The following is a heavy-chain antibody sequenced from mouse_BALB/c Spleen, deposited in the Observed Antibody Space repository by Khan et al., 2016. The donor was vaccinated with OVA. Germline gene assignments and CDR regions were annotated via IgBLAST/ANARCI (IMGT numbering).Heavy chain of an antibody. D-gene: IGHD1-1*01. Sequence: EVELVESGGGLVQPGGSRKLSCAASGFTFSSFGMHWFRPAPEKGLEWVAYISSDSSTIYYEDTVQGRFTISRDTPKNTLFLQMTSLRSKDTAMYYCVRDCCCSSYMTYWGQGTLVTVSA. CDR3: VRDCCCSSYMTY. V-gene: IGHV5-17*02. CDR2: ISSDSSTI. J-gene: IGHJ3*01. CDR1: GFTFSSFG.